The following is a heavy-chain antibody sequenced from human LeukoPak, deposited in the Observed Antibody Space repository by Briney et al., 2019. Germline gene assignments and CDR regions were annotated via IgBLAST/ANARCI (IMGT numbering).Heavy chain of an antibody. CDR1: GFTFSIYT. D-gene: IGHD3-3*01. CDR3: ARDGYQVPTTFGTFDP. V-gene: IGHV3-21*01. J-gene: IGHJ5*02. Sequence: GGSLRLSCEASGFTFSIYTMNWVRQAPGKGLEWVSLISAGSRHIYYADSLRGRFTISRDDAKNSLYLQMNSLRAEDTAVYYCARDGYQVPTTFGTFDPWGQGALATVSS. CDR2: ISAGSRHI.